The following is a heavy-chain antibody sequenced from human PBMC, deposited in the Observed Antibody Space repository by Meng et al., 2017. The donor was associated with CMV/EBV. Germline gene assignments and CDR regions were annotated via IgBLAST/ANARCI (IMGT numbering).Heavy chain of an antibody. V-gene: IGHV3-30-3*01. CDR2: ISYDGSNI. J-gene: IGHJ4*02. CDR1: GFSFSTYA. Sequence: GESLKISCAASGFSFSTYAMHWVRQAPGEGLEWVAVISYDGSNIYHADPVKGRFTISRDNSKNTLYLQMNGLRPEDTATYYCAREQQQVVDYWGQGTLVTVSS. CDR3: AREQQQVVDY. D-gene: IGHD6-13*01.